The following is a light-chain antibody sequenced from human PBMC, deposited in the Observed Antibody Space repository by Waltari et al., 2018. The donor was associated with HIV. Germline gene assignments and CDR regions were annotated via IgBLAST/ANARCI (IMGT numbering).Light chain of an antibody. J-gene: IGKJ5*01. Sequence: DIQMTQSPSSLSASVGDRVTITCRASQSISSYLNWYQQKPGKDPKLLIYAASSLQSGVPSRFSGSGSGTDFTLTISSLQPDAFATYYCQQSYSTPPTFGQGTRLEIK. CDR2: AAS. V-gene: IGKV1-39*01. CDR1: QSISSY. CDR3: QQSYSTPPT.